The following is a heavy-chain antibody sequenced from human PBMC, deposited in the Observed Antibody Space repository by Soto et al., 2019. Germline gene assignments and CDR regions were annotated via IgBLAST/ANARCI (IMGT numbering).Heavy chain of an antibody. CDR1: GGTFSSYA. CDR2: IIPIFGTA. D-gene: IGHD2-8*01. CDR3: ARAGYCTNGVCSSFDY. J-gene: IGHJ4*02. V-gene: IGHV1-69*13. Sequence: GASVKVSCKASGGTFSSYAISWVRQAPGQGLEWMGGIIPIFGTANYAQKFQGRVTITADEPTSTAYMELSSLRSEDTAVYYCARAGYCTNGVCSSFDYWGQGXLVTVYS.